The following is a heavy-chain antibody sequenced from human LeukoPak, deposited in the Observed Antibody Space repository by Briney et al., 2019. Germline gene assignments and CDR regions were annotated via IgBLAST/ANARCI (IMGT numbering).Heavy chain of an antibody. CDR3: ARGGGTDAFDI. D-gene: IGHD2-15*01. Sequence: SETLSLTCTVSGGSISSYYWSWIRQPPGKGLEWIGYIYYSGSTNYNPSLKSRVTISVDTSKNQFSLKLSSVTAADTAVYYCARGGGTDAFDIWGQGTMVTVSS. CDR2: IYYSGST. V-gene: IGHV4-59*08. J-gene: IGHJ3*02. CDR1: GGSISSYY.